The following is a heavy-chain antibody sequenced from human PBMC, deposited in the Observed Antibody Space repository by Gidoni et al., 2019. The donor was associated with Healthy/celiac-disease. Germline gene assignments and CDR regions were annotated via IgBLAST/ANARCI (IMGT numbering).Heavy chain of an antibody. CDR1: GGTFSSYT. J-gene: IGHJ4*02. CDR2: IIPILGIA. V-gene: IGHV1-69*08. Sequence: QVQLVQSGAEVKKPGSSVKVSCKASGGTFSSYTISWVRQAPGQGLELMGRIIPILGIANYAQKFQGRVTITADKSTSTAYMELSSLRSEDTAVYYCARDIPPRRDGYNLEYWGQGTLVTVSS. D-gene: IGHD5-12*01. CDR3: ARDIPPRRDGYNLEY.